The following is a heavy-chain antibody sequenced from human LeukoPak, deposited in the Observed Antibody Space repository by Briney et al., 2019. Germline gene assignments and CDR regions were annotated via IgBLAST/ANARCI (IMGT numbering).Heavy chain of an antibody. V-gene: IGHV1-69*05. J-gene: IGHJ5*02. CDR1: GGTFSSYA. D-gene: IGHD3-10*01. CDR2: IIPIFGTA. CDR3: ARRVVRGVRGNWFDP. Sequence: ASVKVSCKASGGTFSSYAISWVRQAPGQGLEWMGGIIPIFGTANYAQKFQGRVTITTDESTSTAYMELSSLRSEDTAVYYCARRVVRGVRGNWFDPGGQGTLVTVSS.